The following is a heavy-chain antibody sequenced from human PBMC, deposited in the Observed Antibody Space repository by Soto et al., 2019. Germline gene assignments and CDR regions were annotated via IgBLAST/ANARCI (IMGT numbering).Heavy chain of an antibody. CDR2: IYYSGSA. D-gene: IGHD1-26*01. V-gene: IGHV4-39*01. J-gene: IGHJ4*02. CDR1: GGSITSNAYY. CDR3: ARRPKRGSYSWCFDY. Sequence: QLQLQESGPGLVKPSETLSLTCTVSGGSITSNAYYWGWIRQPPGKGLEWLGYIYYSGSASYNPSLKSRVTMSVDTSKNQFSLKLSSVTAADTAVYYCARRPKRGSYSWCFDYWGQGTLVTVCS.